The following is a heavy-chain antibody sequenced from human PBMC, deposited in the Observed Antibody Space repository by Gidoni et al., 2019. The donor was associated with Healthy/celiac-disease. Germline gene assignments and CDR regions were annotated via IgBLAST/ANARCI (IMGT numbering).Heavy chain of an antibody. CDR3: ARAGRYCSGGSCYSPRYYYYYYMDV. V-gene: IGHV4-34*01. D-gene: IGHD2-15*01. CDR2: INHSGST. J-gene: IGHJ6*03. CDR1: GGSFSGYY. Sequence: QVQLQQWGAGLLKPSETLSPTCAVYGGSFSGYYSSWIRQPPGKGLEWIGEINHSGSTNYNPCLKSRVTISVDTSKNQFSLKLSSVTAADTAVYYCARAGRYCSGGSCYSPRYYYYYYMDVWGKGTTVTVSS.